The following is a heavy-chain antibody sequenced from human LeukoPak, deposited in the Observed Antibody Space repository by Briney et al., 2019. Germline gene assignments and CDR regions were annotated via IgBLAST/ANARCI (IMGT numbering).Heavy chain of an antibody. D-gene: IGHD1-26*01. V-gene: IGHV3-73*01. CDR3: TRDSGTYSWFDP. CDR2: IDKKDKGYATAT. J-gene: IGHJ5*02. CDR1: GFNFSGSA. Sequence: GGSLKLSCAASGFNFSGSAIHWVRQSSGKGLEWVGQIDKKDKGYATATAYAASVKGRFTISRDDSINTAYLQMKSLKTEDTALYYCTRDSGTYSWFDPWGQGTLVTVSS.